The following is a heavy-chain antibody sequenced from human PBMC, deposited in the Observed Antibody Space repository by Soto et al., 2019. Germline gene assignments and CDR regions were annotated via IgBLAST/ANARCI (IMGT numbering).Heavy chain of an antibody. CDR3: ARLTRNTTTLNYFDY. V-gene: IGHV4-34*01. CDR2: INHSGST. D-gene: IGHD1-1*01. Sequence: SETLSLTCAVYGGSFSGYYWSWIRQPPGKGLEWIGEINHSGSTNYNPSLKSRVTISVDTSKNQFSLKLSSVTAADTAVYYCARLTRNTTTLNYFDYWGQGTLVTVSS. CDR1: GGSFSGYY. J-gene: IGHJ4*02.